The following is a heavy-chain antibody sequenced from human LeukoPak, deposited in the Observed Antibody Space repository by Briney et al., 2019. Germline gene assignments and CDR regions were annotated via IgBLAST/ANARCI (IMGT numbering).Heavy chain of an antibody. J-gene: IGHJ6*02. CDR3: AKDRRVRGVIDGMDV. CDR1: GFTFSNYG. Sequence: GGSLRLSCAASGFTFSNYGMRWVRQAPGKGLEWVAVIAYDGSTKYYGDSVKGRFTISRDNSKNTLYMQMDSLRAEDTAVYYCAKDRRVRGVIDGMDVWGQGTTVTVSS. V-gene: IGHV3-30*18. D-gene: IGHD3-10*01. CDR2: IAYDGSTK.